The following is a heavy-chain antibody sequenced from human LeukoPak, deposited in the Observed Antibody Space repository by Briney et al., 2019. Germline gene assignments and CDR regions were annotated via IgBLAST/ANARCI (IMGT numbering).Heavy chain of an antibody. CDR2: INGDGSTT. CDR1: GFTFSNYY. CDR3: ARVNWNYLDY. Sequence: PGGSLRLSCAASGFTFSNYYMHWVRQAPGKGLVWVSHINGDGSTTGYADSVKGRFTISRDNAKNTLYLQMNSLRAEDTAVYYCARVNWNYLDYWGQGTLVTVSS. J-gene: IGHJ4*02. D-gene: IGHD1-20*01. V-gene: IGHV3-74*01.